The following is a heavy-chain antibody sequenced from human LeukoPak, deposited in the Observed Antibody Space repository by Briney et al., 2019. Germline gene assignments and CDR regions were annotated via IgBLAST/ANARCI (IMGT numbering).Heavy chain of an antibody. Sequence: GGSLRLSCAASGFTFSDYYMSWIRQAPGKGLEWVSYISSSGSTIYYADSVKGRFTISRDNAKNSLYLQMNSLRAEDTAVYYSASAHYYDSSGYSFDYWGQGTLVTVSS. CDR1: GFTFSDYY. J-gene: IGHJ4*02. CDR2: ISSSGSTI. CDR3: ASAHYYDSSGYSFDY. V-gene: IGHV3-11*01. D-gene: IGHD3-22*01.